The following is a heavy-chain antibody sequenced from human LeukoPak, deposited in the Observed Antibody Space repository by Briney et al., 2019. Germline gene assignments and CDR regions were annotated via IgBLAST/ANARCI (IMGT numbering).Heavy chain of an antibody. Sequence: SETLSLTCTVSGGSISSGGYYWSWIRQHPGKGLEWIGYIYYSGSTYYNPSLKSRVTISVDTSKNQFSLKLSSVTAADTAVYYCARAGITMVRGVDYWGQGTLVTVSP. CDR3: ARAGITMVRGVDY. J-gene: IGHJ4*02. D-gene: IGHD3-10*01. CDR2: IYYSGST. CDR1: GGSISSGGYY. V-gene: IGHV4-31*03.